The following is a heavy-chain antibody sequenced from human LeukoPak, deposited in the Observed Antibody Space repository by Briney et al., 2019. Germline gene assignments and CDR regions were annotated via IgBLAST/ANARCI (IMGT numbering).Heavy chain of an antibody. CDR2: IKQDGSDK. CDR3: ARYLYGDRSMDY. CDR1: RFTSDNKW. J-gene: IGHJ4*02. Sequence: GGSLRLSSAEARFTSDNKWMSWVRQAPGKGLEWVANIKQDGSDKNYVDSVKGRFTISRDNAKNSLYLQMNSLRAEDTAVYNCARYLYGDRSMDYWGQGTLVTVSS. D-gene: IGHD4/OR15-4a*01. V-gene: IGHV3-7*05.